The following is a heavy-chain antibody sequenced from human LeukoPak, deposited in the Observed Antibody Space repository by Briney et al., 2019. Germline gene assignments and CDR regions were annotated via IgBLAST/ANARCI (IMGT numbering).Heavy chain of an antibody. V-gene: IGHV4-39*01. D-gene: IGHD4-17*01. CDR3: ARQLTSATMRRPYYFGY. CDR2: IYYSGST. CDR1: GGSISSSSYY. Sequence: SETLSLTCTVSGGSISSSSYYWGWIRQPPGKGLEWIGSIYYSGSTYYNPPLKSRVTISVDTSKNQFSLKLSSVTAADTAVYYCARQLTSATMRRPYYFGYWGQGTLVTVSS. J-gene: IGHJ4*02.